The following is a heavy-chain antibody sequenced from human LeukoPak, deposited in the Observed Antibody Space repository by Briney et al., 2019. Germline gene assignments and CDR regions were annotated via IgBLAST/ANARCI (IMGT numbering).Heavy chain of an antibody. J-gene: IGHJ5*02. V-gene: IGHV3-21*06. CDR2: IGTTDKYI. Sequence: GGSLRLSCAASGFTFSTYSMNWVRQAPGKAPEWVASIGTTDKYIYYANSVKGRFTISRDNAKNSLYLQMTNLRAEDTAVYYCARDSRQQRFLYWDWFDPWGQGTRVSVSS. CDR3: ARDSRQQRFLYWDWFDP. CDR1: GFTFSTYS. D-gene: IGHD2/OR15-2a*01.